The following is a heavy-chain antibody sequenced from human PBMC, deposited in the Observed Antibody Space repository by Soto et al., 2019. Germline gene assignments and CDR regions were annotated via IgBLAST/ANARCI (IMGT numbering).Heavy chain of an antibody. Sequence: SETLSLTCTVSGGSISSGGYYWSWIRQHPGKGLEWIGYIYYSGSTYYNPFLKSRVTISVDTSKNQFSLKLSSVTAADTAVYYCARDNYGSGSYYSYYGMDVWGQGTTVTVSS. D-gene: IGHD3-10*01. CDR1: GGSISSGGYY. CDR2: IYYSGST. J-gene: IGHJ6*02. V-gene: IGHV4-31*03. CDR3: ARDNYGSGSYYSYYGMDV.